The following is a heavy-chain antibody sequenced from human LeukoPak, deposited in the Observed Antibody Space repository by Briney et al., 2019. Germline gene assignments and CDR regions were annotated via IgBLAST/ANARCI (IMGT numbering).Heavy chain of an antibody. D-gene: IGHD3-10*01. J-gene: IGHJ4*02. CDR1: GFTFSNYW. CDR2: IKQDGSEK. CDR3: ARAPPRYGSGSFHFDF. V-gene: IGHV3-7*01. Sequence: GGSLRLSCAASGFTFSNYWMSWVRQAPGKGLEWVANIKQDGSEKYYADSVKGRFTISRDNAKNSLYLQMHSLRDEDTAVYYCARAPPRYGSGSFHFDFWGQGTLVTVSS.